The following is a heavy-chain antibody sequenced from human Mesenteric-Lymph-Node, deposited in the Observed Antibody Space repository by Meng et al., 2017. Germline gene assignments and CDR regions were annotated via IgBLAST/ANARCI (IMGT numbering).Heavy chain of an antibody. Sequence: EVQRGESGGGWVERGGSLKLYCASCGFIFSGSALHWVRQAAGKGLEWVGRLRNIAETYATAYTASLKGRFTISRDDSKNMAYLQMNSLKTEDTAVYYCVGVSSGADVFDIWGQGTMVTVSS. CDR3: VGVSSGADVFDI. V-gene: IGHV3-73*01. J-gene: IGHJ3*02. CDR1: GFIFSGSA. D-gene: IGHD3-10*01. CDR2: LRNIAETYAT.